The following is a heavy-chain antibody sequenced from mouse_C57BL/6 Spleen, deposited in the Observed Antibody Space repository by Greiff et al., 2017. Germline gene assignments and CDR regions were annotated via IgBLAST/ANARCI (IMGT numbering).Heavy chain of an antibody. CDR2: IRNKANGYTT. D-gene: IGHD4-1*01. CDR3: ARSVRNWDGYFDY. CDR1: GFTFTDYY. J-gene: IGHJ2*01. V-gene: IGHV7-3*01. Sequence: EVQLVESGGGLVQPGGSLSLSCAASGFTFTDYYMSWVRQPPGKALEWLGFIRNKANGYTTEYSASVKGRFTISRDNYQCILYLQMNALRAEYSATYYCARSVRNWDGYFDYWGQGTTLTVSS.